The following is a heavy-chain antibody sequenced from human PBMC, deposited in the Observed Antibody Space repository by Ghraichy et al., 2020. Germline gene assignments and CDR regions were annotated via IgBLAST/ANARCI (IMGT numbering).Heavy chain of an antibody. D-gene: IGHD4-23*01. CDR3: VTGVTPGSYYGMDV. CDR1: GDSISRSSSY. V-gene: IGHV4-31*03. J-gene: IGHJ6*02. CDR2: IYYSGST. Sequence: SETLSLTCTVSGDSISRSSSYWTWIRQHPGKGLEWIGYIYYSGSTYYNPSLKSRVTISIDASKNHFSLKLTSVTVADTALYYCVTGVTPGSYYGMDVWGQGTTVTVSS.